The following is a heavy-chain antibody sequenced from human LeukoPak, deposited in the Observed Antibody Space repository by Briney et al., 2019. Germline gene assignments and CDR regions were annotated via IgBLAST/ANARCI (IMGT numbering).Heavy chain of an antibody. CDR1: GFTFSSDA. CDR3: AKNRISGWYYFDN. D-gene: IGHD6-19*01. CDR2: ISGSGAGT. J-gene: IGHJ4*02. Sequence: GGSLRLSCAASGFTFSSDAMSWVRQAAGEGLEWVSGISGSGAGTYYADSVKGRFTISRDNSNNTLYLQMNSLRAEDTALYYCAKNRISGWYYFDNWGQGTLVTVSS. V-gene: IGHV3-23*01.